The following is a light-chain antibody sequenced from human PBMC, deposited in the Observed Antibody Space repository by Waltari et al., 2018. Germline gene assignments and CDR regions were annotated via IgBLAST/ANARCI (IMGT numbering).Light chain of an antibody. Sequence: QYVLTQPPSVSGAPGQRVTISCTGSSSNIGAGYDVHWYLQLPGTAPKLLIYANRNRPSGVPDRFSGSKSGTSASLAITGLQPEDEADYYCQSYDSSLSGRPWVFGGGTKLTVL. CDR1: SSNIGAGYD. V-gene: IGLV1-40*01. CDR2: ANR. CDR3: QSYDSSLSGRPWV. J-gene: IGLJ3*02.